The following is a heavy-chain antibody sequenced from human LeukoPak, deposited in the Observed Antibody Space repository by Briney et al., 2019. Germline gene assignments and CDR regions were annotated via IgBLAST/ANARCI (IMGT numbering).Heavy chain of an antibody. CDR2: IYYSGST. D-gene: IGHD3-22*01. J-gene: IGHJ3*02. CDR3: ARDRGGSYYDSSGSVTNI. Sequence: GSLRLSCAASGFTFSTYSMNWLRLAPGKGLEWIGYIYYSGSTNYNPSLKSRVTISADTSKNQLSLKLSSVTAADTAIYYCARDRGGSYYDSSGSVTNIWGQGTMVSVSS. CDR1: GFTFSTYS. V-gene: IGHV4-59*01.